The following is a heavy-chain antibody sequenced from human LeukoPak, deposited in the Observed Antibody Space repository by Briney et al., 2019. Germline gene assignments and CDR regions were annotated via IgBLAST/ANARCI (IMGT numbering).Heavy chain of an antibody. CDR2: IVPILGPA. CDR1: GGKVRSCG. D-gene: IGHD4-23*01. J-gene: IGHJ4*02. Sequence: SVKISCKASGGKVRSCGISWVRQAPGQGLEWMGGIVPILGPATYAQKFQDGLTITADESTSTVYMELSSLKSEDTAVYYCARGGLRGELQIYFEYWGQGTLVTVSS. CDR3: ARGGLRGELQIYFEY. V-gene: IGHV1-69*01.